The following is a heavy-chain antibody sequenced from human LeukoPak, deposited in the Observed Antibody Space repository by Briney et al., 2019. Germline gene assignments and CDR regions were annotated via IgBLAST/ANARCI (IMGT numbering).Heavy chain of an antibody. J-gene: IGHJ6*02. CDR1: GFSLTTYP. V-gene: IGHV3-23*01. Sequence: GGSLRLSCSASGFSLTTYPMAWVRQAAGKGLEWVSAISGSGGSTYYADSVKGRFTISRDNSKNTLYLQMNSLRAEDTAVYYCATPERDSGYYGMDVWGQGTTVTVSS. D-gene: IGHD1-26*01. CDR2: ISGSGGST. CDR3: ATPERDSGYYGMDV.